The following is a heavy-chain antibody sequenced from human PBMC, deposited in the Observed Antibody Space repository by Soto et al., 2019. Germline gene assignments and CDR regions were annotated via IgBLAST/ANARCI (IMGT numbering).Heavy chain of an antibody. J-gene: IGHJ6*02. Sequence: SETLSLTCAVYGGSFSGYYWSWIRQPPGKGLEWIGEINHSGSTNYNPSLKSRVTISVDTTKNQFSLKLSSVTAADTAVYYCARGRRQAAAGMAYYYGMDVWGQGTTVT. CDR1: GGSFSGYY. CDR2: INHSGST. CDR3: ARGRRQAAAGMAYYYGMDV. V-gene: IGHV4-34*01. D-gene: IGHD6-13*01.